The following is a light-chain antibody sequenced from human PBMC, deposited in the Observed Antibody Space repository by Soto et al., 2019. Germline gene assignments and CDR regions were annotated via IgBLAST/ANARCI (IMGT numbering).Light chain of an antibody. J-gene: IGKJ1*01. CDR3: QEYGNSRA. CDR1: QSASSNY. CDR2: GAS. Sequence: ELVLTQSPGTLSLSPGERATLPCRASQSASSNYLAWYQQKPGQAPRLLIYGASNRATGIPDRFSGSGSGTDFTLTISRLEPEDFAVYYCQEYGNSRAFGQGTKVDIK. V-gene: IGKV3-20*01.